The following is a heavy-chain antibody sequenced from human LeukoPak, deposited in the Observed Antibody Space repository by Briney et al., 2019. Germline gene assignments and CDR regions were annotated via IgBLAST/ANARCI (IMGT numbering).Heavy chain of an antibody. J-gene: IGHJ4*02. CDR2: ISSSGDYT. Sequence: GGSLRLSCAASGFTFSSYSMNWVRQAPGKGLEWVSSISSSGDYTYYADSVKGQFTISRDNAKKSLHLQLNSLTVEDTAVYLCARASDGYHSDYWGQGTLVTVSS. V-gene: IGHV3-21*01. CDR1: GFTFSSYS. CDR3: ARASDGYHSDY. D-gene: IGHD5-24*01.